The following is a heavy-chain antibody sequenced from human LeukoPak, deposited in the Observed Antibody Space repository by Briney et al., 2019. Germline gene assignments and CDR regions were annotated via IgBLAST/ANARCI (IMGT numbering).Heavy chain of an antibody. Sequence: ASVKVSCKASGYTFPSYGISWVRQAPGQGLEWMGWISAYDGNTNYAQKLQGRVTMTTDTSTSKAYMELRSLRSDDTAVYYCARDRDGTVGATPGTFDPWGEGTLVTVSS. CDR1: GYTFPSYG. D-gene: IGHD1-26*01. CDR3: ARDRDGTVGATPGTFDP. CDR2: ISAYDGNT. V-gene: IGHV1-18*01. J-gene: IGHJ5*02.